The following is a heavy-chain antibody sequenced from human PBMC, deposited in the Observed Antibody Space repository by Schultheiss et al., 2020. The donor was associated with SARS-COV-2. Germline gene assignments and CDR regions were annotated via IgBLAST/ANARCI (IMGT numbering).Heavy chain of an antibody. J-gene: IGHJ4*02. CDR1: GGSISSYY. V-gene: IGHV4-59*12. CDR2: IYYSGST. CDR3: ARERHGDYVH. D-gene: IGHD4-17*01. Sequence: SETLSLTCTVSGGSISSYYWSWIRQPPGKGLEWIGYIYYSGSTYYNPSLKSRVTISVDTSKNQFSLKLSSVTAADSAVYYCARERHGDYVHWGQGTLVTVSS.